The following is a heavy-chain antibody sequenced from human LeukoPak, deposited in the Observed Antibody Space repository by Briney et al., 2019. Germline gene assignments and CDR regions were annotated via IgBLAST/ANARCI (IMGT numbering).Heavy chain of an antibody. D-gene: IGHD3-10*01. V-gene: IGHV4-34*01. J-gene: IGHJ5*02. Sequence: SETLSLTCAVYGGSFSGYYWSWIRQPPGKGLGWIGEINHSGSTNYNSSLKSRVAISVDTSKNQFSLKLSSVTAADTAVYYCARHDYYGSGDPWGQGTLVTVSS. CDR2: INHSGST. CDR3: ARHDYYGSGDP. CDR1: GGSFSGYY.